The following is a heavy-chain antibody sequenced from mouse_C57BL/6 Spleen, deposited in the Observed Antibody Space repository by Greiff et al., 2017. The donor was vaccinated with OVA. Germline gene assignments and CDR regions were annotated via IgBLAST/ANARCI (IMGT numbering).Heavy chain of an antibody. Sequence: VQLKQSGPELVKPGASVKISCKASGYSFTDYNMNWVKQSNGKSLEWIGVINTNYGTTSYNQQFKGKATLTVDQSSSTAYMQHNSLTSEDSAVNYSARLDTTMDYWGQGTSVTVSS. CDR2: INTNYGTT. CDR3: ARLDTTMDY. CDR1: GYSFTDYN. D-gene: IGHD2-3*01. J-gene: IGHJ4*01. V-gene: IGHV1-39*01.